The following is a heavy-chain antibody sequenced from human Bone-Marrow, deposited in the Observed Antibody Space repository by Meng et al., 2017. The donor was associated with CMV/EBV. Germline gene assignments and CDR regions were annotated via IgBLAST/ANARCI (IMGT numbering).Heavy chain of an antibody. Sequence: ASVKVSCKTSGYTFRTYCIHWVRQAPGQGLEWMGMINPSGGSTGYAQRFQGRVTMTRDTSTRTVYMEMRRLTSEDTAVYYCARNGESGVGYRYGNYWGQGTLVTVSS. J-gene: IGHJ4*02. D-gene: IGHD5-24*01. CDR2: INPSGGST. V-gene: IGHV1-46*01. CDR3: ARNGESGVGYRYGNY. CDR1: GYTFRTYC.